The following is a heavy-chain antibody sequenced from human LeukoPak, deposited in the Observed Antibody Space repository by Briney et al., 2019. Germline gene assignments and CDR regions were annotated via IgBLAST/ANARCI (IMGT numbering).Heavy chain of an antibody. V-gene: IGHV4-39*01. CDR1: GFIFSNYW. CDR2: IYYIGNT. CDR3: ARSLTGYYIETVDY. D-gene: IGHD3-9*01. Sequence: PGGSLRLSCAASGFIFSNYWMTWVRQPPGKGLEWIGSIYYIGNTYYNPSLKSRVTISVDTSKNQFSLKLSSVTAADTAVYYCARSLTGYYIETVDYWGQGTLVTVSS. J-gene: IGHJ4*02.